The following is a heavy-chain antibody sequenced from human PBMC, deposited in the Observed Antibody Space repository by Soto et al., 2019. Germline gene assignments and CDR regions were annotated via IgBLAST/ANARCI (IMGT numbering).Heavy chain of an antibody. Sequence: QVRLVQSGAEVKKPGSSVKVSCKASGGSFSNYAVNWVRQAPGQGLEWMGGIIPMFDTTNNAQKFQGRVTITADESTSTAYMELSSLRSADTAVYYCAIGTYSFDGIGYDGAFDIWGQGTVVTVSS. CDR3: AIGTYSFDGIGYDGAFDI. V-gene: IGHV1-69*01. D-gene: IGHD3-22*01. CDR2: IIPMFDTT. J-gene: IGHJ3*02. CDR1: GGSFSNYA.